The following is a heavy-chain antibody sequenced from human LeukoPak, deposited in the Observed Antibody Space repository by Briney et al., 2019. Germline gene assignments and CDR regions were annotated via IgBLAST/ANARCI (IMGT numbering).Heavy chain of an antibody. CDR3: ARYGFGELLYWLG. CDR2: IYHSGST. V-gene: IGHV4-38-2*02. Sequence: SETLSLTCTVSGYSISSGYYWGWIRQPPGKGLEWIGSIYHSGSTYYNPSLKSRVTISVDTSKNQFSLKLSSVTAADTAVYYCARYGFGELLYWLGWGQGTLVTVSS. D-gene: IGHD3-10*01. J-gene: IGHJ4*02. CDR1: GYSISSGYY.